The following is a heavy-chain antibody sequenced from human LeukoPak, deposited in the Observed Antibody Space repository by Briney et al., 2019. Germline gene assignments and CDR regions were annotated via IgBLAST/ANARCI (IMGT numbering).Heavy chain of an antibody. CDR2: IYYSGST. J-gene: IGHJ4*02. CDR1: GDSISSYY. D-gene: IGHD3-10*01. Sequence: SETLSVTCTASGDSISSYYWSWIRQPPGKGLEWIGYIYYSGSTYYNPSLKSRVTISVDTSKNQFSLKLSSVTAADTAVYYCASDNGSGSYRFFRYWGQGTLVTVSS. CDR3: ASDNGSGSYRFFRY. V-gene: IGHV4-59*01.